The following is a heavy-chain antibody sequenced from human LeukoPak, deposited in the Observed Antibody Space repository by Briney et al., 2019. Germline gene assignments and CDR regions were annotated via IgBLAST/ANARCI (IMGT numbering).Heavy chain of an antibody. V-gene: IGHV3-21*04. J-gene: IGHJ4*02. CDR2: ISSSSSYI. D-gene: IGHD3-22*01. CDR1: GFTFSSYS. CDR3: AKDFRSYYHDTSGYFWDY. Sequence: PGGSLRLSCAASGFTFSSYSMNWVRQAPGKGLEWVSSISSSSSYIYYADSVKGRFTISRDNSKNTLYLQMNSLRAEDTAVYYCAKDFRSYYHDTSGYFWDYWGQGTLVTVSS.